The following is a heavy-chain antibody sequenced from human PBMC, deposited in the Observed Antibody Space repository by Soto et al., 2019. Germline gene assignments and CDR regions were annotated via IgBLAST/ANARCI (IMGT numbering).Heavy chain of an antibody. CDR2: IYYSGST. CDR1: GDSISSGGYY. J-gene: IGHJ6*03. Sequence: PSETLSVTCTVSGDSISSGGYYWSWIRQHPGKGLEWIGYIYYSGSTYYNPSLKSRVTISVDTSKNQFSLKLSSVTAADTAVYYCARDWRYYYMDVWGKGTTVTVSS. CDR3: ARDWRYYYMDV. V-gene: IGHV4-31*03.